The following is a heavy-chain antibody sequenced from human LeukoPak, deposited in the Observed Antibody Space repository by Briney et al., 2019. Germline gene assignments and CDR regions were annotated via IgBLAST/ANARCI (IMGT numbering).Heavy chain of an antibody. D-gene: IGHD2/OR15-2a*01. CDR3: AREPLGFFGMDV. J-gene: IGHJ6*02. CDR1: GFTVSSDY. CDR2: NYSGGST. V-gene: IGHV3-53*01. Sequence: GGSLRLSCAASGFTVSSDYMSWVRQAPGKGLEWVSVNYSGGSTYYADSVKGRFTISRDNSKNTLYLQMNSLRAEDTAVYYCAREPLGFFGMDVWGQGTTVTVSS.